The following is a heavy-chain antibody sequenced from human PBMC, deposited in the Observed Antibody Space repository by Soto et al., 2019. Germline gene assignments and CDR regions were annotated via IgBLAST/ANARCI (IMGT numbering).Heavy chain of an antibody. J-gene: IGHJ4*02. CDR2: IYYSGTT. V-gene: IGHV4-61*01. D-gene: IGHD3-16*01. CDR1: GDSVSNDNYY. CDR3: ARSQRGRTAFTFDY. Sequence: SETLSLTCAVSGDSVSNDNYYWSWIRQPPGKGLEWIGYIYYSGTTNYNSYLKSRLSLSVDMSKNQFSLKLASVTAADTAVYFCARSQRGRTAFTFDYWGQGALVTVS.